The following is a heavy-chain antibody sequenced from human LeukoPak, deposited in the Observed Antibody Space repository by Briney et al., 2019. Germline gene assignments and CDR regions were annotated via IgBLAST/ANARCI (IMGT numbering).Heavy chain of an antibody. D-gene: IGHD2-15*01. V-gene: IGHV1-2*02. CDR2: INPNSGGT. CDR3: ARGGYQDWFDP. J-gene: IGHJ5*02. Sequence: XWVRQAXGQGLEWMGWINPNSGGTNYAQKFQGRVTMTRDTSISTAYMELSRLRSDDTAVYYCARGGYQDWFDPWGQGTLVTVSS.